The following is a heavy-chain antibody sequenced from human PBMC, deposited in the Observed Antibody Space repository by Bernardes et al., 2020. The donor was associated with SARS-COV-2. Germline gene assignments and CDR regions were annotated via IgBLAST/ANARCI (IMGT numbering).Heavy chain of an antibody. CDR1: GGSVSSSY. CDR2: IANSGIT. CDR3: AREVLVGAARD. D-gene: IGHD2-15*01. J-gene: IGHJ4*02. V-gene: IGHV4-59*02. Sequence: SYTLSRTCAVSGGSVSSSYWSWIRQPPGQGLEWIGHIANSGITNYSPSLKSRVTMSVDTSKNQFSLKLISVSAADTAVYYCAREVLVGAARDWGQGTPVTVSS.